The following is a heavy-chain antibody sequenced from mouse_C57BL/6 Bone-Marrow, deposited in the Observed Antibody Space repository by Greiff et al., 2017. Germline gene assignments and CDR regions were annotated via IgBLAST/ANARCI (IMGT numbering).Heavy chain of an antibody. CDR1: GYTFTSYW. CDR3: ARDSQCYFDV. D-gene: IGHD3-2*01. Sequence: QVQLQQPGAELVRPGSSVKLSCKASGYTFTSYWMQWVKQRPIQGLEWIGNIDPSDSETHYNQKFKDKATLTVDKSSSTAYMQLSSLTSEDSAVYYCARDSQCYFDVWGTGTTVTVSS. V-gene: IGHV1-52*01. J-gene: IGHJ1*03. CDR2: IDPSDSET.